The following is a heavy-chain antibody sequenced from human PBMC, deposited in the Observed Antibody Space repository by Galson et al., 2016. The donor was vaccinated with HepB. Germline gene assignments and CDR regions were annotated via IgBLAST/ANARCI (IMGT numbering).Heavy chain of an antibody. J-gene: IGHJ4*02. CDR2: ITGSASST. D-gene: IGHD1-26*01. CDR3: AKTETPGAPGRIGHIDF. V-gene: IGHV3-23*01. CDR1: GFTFSTYA. Sequence: SLRLSCAASGFTFSTYAMSWVRQAPGKGLEWVSLITGSASSTYYADSVKGRFTISRDNSRTSLFVQMTSLRAEDTAVYYCAKTETPGAPGRIGHIDFWGQGTLVTVSS.